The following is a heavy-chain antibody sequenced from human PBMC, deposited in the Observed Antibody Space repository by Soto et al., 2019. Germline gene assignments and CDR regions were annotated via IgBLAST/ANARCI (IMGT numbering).Heavy chain of an antibody. J-gene: IGHJ4*02. CDR3: ARGGGPYVWFNEF. CDR1: GGLFSSFA. V-gene: IGHV1-69*13. Sequence: SVKVSCKDSGGLFSSFAISWVRQAPGQGLERMGGIIPVFGTTNYAQKFQGRVTITADESTNTAYMELSSLTSDDTAMYYCARGGGPYVWFNEFWGQGTQVTVSS. D-gene: IGHD3-16*01. CDR2: IIPVFGTT.